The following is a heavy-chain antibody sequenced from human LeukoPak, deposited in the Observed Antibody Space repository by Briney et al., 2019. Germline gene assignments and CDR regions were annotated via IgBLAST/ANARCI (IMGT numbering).Heavy chain of an antibody. J-gene: IGHJ4*02. D-gene: IGHD2-2*02. V-gene: IGHV4-31*03. CDR1: GGSISSGGYY. Sequence: SETLSLTCTVSGGSISSGGYYWSWIRQHPGKGLEWIGYIYYSGSTNYNPSLKSRVTISVDTSKNQFSLKLSSVTAADTAVYYCARGLDIVVVPAAILTGYFDYWGQGTLVTVSS. CDR2: IYYSGST. CDR3: ARGLDIVVVPAAILTGYFDY.